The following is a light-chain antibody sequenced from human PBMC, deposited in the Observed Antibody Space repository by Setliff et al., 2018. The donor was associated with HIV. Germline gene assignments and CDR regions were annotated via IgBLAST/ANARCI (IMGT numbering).Light chain of an antibody. CDR3: QQYHAFPWT. Sequence: DIQMTQSPSTLSASVGDRVTITCRASQSISSWLAWYQQKPGKAPKLLIYKASSLETGVPSRFSGSGSGTEFTLTISSLQPEDSATYYCQQYHAFPWTFGQGTKVDIK. CDR2: KAS. V-gene: IGKV1-5*03. CDR1: QSISSW. J-gene: IGKJ1*01.